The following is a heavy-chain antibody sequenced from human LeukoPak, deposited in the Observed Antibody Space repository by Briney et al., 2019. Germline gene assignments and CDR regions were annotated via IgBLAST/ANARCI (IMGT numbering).Heavy chain of an antibody. D-gene: IGHD3-10*01. CDR2: IYYSGST. CDR3: ARVDAWFGELFSWYFDL. J-gene: IGHJ2*01. V-gene: IGHV4-59*01. Sequence: SETLSLTCTVSGGSISSYYWSWIRQPPGKGLEWIGYIYYSGSTNYNPSLKSRVTLSVDTSKNQFSLKLSSVTAADTAVYYCARVDAWFGELFSWYFDLWGRGTLVTVSS. CDR1: GGSISSYY.